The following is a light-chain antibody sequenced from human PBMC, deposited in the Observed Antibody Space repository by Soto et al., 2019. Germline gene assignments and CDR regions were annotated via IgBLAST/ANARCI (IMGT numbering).Light chain of an antibody. CDR3: QQYNNWLS. CDR1: QSIGGNF. CDR2: GAS. Sequence: EIVLTQSPGTLSLSPVGGATLSCRASQSIGGNFLAWYQQRRGQAPRLLIHGASTRATGIPARFSGSGSGTEFTLTISSLQSEDFAVYYCQQYNNWLSFGGGTKVDIK. J-gene: IGKJ4*01. V-gene: IGKV3-15*01.